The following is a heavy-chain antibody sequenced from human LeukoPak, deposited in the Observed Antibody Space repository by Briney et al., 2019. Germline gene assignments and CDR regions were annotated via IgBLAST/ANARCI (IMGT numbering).Heavy chain of an antibody. CDR2: ISSSGSTI. Sequence: GGSLRLSCAASGFTFSSYEMNWVRQAPGKGLEWVSYISSSGSTIYYADSVKGRFTISRDNAKNSLYLQMNSLRAEDTAVYYCARVGDGTTFDYWGQGTLVTVSS. J-gene: IGHJ4*02. V-gene: IGHV3-48*03. D-gene: IGHD1/OR15-1a*01. CDR1: GFTFSSYE. CDR3: ARVGDGTTFDY.